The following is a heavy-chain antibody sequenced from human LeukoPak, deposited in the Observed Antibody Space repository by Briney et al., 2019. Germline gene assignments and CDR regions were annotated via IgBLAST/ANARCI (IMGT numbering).Heavy chain of an antibody. J-gene: IGHJ4*02. V-gene: IGHV1-8*01. CDR2: MIPNSGNT. CDR1: GYTFTSYD. CDR3: ARGHYGSGSYYIVY. D-gene: IGHD3-10*01. Sequence: PSLKVSGKASGYTFTSYDINWVRQATGQGLEGMGWMIPNSGNTGYAQKFQGGVPMTRNTPMSTAYMELASLRSKDTPENYCARGHYGSGSYYIVYWGQGTLVSVSS.